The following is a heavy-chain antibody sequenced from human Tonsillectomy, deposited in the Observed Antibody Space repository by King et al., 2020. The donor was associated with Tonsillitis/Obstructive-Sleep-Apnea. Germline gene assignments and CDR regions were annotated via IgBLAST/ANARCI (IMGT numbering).Heavy chain of an antibody. D-gene: IGHD2-15*01. CDR1: GFTFSSYG. Sequence: VQLVESGGGVVQPGRSLRLSCAASGFTFSSYGMHWVRQAPGKGLEWVAVISYDGSNKYYADSVKGRFTISRDNSKNTLYLQMNSLRAEDTAVYYCAKDSLDIVVVVAVHDYYYGIDVWGQGTTVTVSS. J-gene: IGHJ6*02. V-gene: IGHV3-30*18. CDR2: ISYDGSNK. CDR3: AKDSLDIVVVVAVHDYYYGIDV.